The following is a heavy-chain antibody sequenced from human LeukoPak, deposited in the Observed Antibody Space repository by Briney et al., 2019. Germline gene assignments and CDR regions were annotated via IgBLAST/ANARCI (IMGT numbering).Heavy chain of an antibody. CDR2: ISLNGGAT. CDR1: GFIFDEYG. CDR3: VRSIMFQY. Sequence: GGTLRLSCAASGFIFDEYGMSWVCQAPAKGLGWVAGISLNGGATGYADSVKGRFTISRANAKNSLYLQMNSLRAEDTALYYCVRSIMFQYWGQGTLVTVSS. D-gene: IGHD3-10*02. J-gene: IGHJ1*01. V-gene: IGHV3-20*04.